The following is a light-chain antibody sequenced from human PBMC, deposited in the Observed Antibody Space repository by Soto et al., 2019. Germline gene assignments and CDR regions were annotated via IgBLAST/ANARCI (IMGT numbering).Light chain of an antibody. J-gene: IGKJ1*01. CDR1: QSVGSY. Sequence: EIVLTQSPCTLSLSPGERATLSCRASQSVGSYLAWYQQKPGQAPRLLIYDASNRATGIPARFSGSGSGTDFTLTISSLEPEDFAVYYCQQRSNWPPTFGQGTKVDI. CDR2: DAS. CDR3: QQRSNWPPT. V-gene: IGKV3-11*01.